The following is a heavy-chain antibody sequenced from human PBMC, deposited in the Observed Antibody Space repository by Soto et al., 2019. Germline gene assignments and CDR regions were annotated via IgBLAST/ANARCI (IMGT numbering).Heavy chain of an antibody. Sequence: QVQLQESGPGLVKLSETLSLTCSVSGDSSSTFYWSWIRQSPGKGLEWIGYMNNMGRTNYNPSLKSRVTIALGPSRNRLSLNVRSVIAADTAVYYCARSFCRDSIRCNWFDPWGQGTLVTVSS. D-gene: IGHD2-2*02. CDR1: GDSSSTFY. CDR2: MNNMGRT. CDR3: ARSFCRDSIRCNWFDP. J-gene: IGHJ5*02. V-gene: IGHV4-59*01.